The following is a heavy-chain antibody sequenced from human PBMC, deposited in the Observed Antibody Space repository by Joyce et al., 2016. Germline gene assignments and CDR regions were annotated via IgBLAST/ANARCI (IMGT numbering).Heavy chain of an antibody. J-gene: IGHJ6*02. D-gene: IGHD3-3*01. CDR3: ARGDYYFWSDYDTGDPVYYHYYGMDV. Sequence: QVHLQQWGAGLLKPSEILSLTCGVYGGSFSGHYWSWIRQPPGKGLEWIGEINHSGSPDYNPSLKSLCTISLDTSKNQFSLRLSAVTAADTAVYYCARGDYYFWSDYDTGDPVYYHYYGMDVWGQGTTVTVSS. V-gene: IGHV4-34*01. CDR1: GGSFSGHY. CDR2: INHSGSP.